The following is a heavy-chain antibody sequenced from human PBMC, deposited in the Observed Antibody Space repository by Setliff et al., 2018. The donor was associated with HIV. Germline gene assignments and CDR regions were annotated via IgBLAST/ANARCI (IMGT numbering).Heavy chain of an antibody. V-gene: IGHV1-8*03. D-gene: IGHD5-18*01. CDR3: ALPVLGGYSYGYFDY. CDR1: GYTFSSYD. J-gene: IGHJ4*02. CDR2: MNPNSGNT. Sequence: ASVKVSCKASGYTFSSYDINWVRQATGQGLEWMGWMNPNSGNTGYAQKFQGRVTIPADESTSTAYMELSSLRSEDTAVYYCALPVLGGYSYGYFDYWGQGTLVTVSS.